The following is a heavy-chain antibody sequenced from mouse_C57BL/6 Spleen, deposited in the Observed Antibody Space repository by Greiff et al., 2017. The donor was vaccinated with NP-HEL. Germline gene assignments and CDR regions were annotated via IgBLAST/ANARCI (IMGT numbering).Heavy chain of an antibody. Sequence: QVQLQQPGAELVKPGASVKMSCKASGYTFTSYWITWVKQRPGQGLEWIGDIYPGSGGTNYTEKFKSKATLTVDTSSSTAYMQLSSLTSEDSAVYYCARKGEGDFDYWGQGTTLTVSS. CDR3: ARKGEGDFDY. J-gene: IGHJ2*01. V-gene: IGHV1-55*01. CDR1: GYTFTSYW. CDR2: IYPGSGGT.